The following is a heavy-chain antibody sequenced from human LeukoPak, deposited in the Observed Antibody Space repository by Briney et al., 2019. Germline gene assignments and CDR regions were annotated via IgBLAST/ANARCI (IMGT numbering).Heavy chain of an antibody. Sequence: SETLSLTCTVSGVSIFSYYWNWIRQSPGQGLEWIGYTHYSGTINYNPSLKSRVSISIGTSKSQFSLKLTSATAADTAIYYCATGRSIGYFDYWGQGTLLSVSS. CDR3: ATGRSIGYFDY. CDR1: GVSIFSYY. J-gene: IGHJ4*02. CDR2: THYSGTI. D-gene: IGHD2-15*01. V-gene: IGHV4-59*08.